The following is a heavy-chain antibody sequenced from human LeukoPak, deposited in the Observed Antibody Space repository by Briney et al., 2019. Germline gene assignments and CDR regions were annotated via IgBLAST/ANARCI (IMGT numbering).Heavy chain of an antibody. V-gene: IGHV3-11*01. CDR3: AKSSSWSAGYNWFDP. D-gene: IGHD6-13*01. Sequence: PGGSLRLSCAASGFTFSDYYMTWIRQAPGQGPEWISYISSSGGTIFYADSVKGRFTISRDNSKNTLYLQMNSLRAEDTAVYYCAKSSSWSAGYNWFDPWGQGTLVTVSS. CDR1: GFTFSDYY. CDR2: ISSSGGTI. J-gene: IGHJ5*02.